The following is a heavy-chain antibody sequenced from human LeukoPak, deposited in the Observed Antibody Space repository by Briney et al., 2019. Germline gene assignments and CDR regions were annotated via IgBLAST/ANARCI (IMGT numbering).Heavy chain of an antibody. CDR2: IYYSGST. CDR1: GGSISSYY. D-gene: IGHD6-19*01. Sequence: SETLSLTCTVSGGSISSYYWSWIRQPPGKGLEWIGYIYYSGSTNYNPSLKSRVTISVDTSKNQFSLKLSSVTAADTAVYYCARSGWYDEVVYFDYWAREPWSPSPQ. CDR3: ARSGWYDEVVYFDY. J-gene: IGHJ4*02. V-gene: IGHV4-59*01.